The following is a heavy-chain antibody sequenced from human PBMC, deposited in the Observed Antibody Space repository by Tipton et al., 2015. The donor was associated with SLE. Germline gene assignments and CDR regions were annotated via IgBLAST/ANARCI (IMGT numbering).Heavy chain of an antibody. D-gene: IGHD3-10*01. CDR1: GFSFDDYT. CDR3: ARDFTRVPYVFDA. CDR2: ISWIGGNR. J-gene: IGHJ3*01. Sequence: SLRLSCAASGFSFDDYTMHWVRQAPGRGLEWVSGISWIGGNRDYADSVKGRFTISRDNAKNSLYLQMNSLRPEDTALYYCARDFTRVPYVFDAWCLCTMVAVSS. V-gene: IGHV3-9*01.